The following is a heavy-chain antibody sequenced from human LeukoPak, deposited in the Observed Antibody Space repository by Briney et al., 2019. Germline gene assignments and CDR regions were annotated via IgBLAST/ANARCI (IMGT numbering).Heavy chain of an antibody. J-gene: IGHJ4*02. V-gene: IGHV3-9*01. CDR1: GFTFDDYA. CDR3: AINGGGDSGYGNFDY. D-gene: IGHD5-12*01. Sequence: GGSLRLSCAVSGFTFDDYAMHWVRQVPGKGLEWVSGINWNSDSIGYADSVRGRFTTSRDNAKNSLYLQMNSLRAEDTAFYYCAINGGGDSGYGNFDYWGQGTLVTVSS. CDR2: INWNSDSI.